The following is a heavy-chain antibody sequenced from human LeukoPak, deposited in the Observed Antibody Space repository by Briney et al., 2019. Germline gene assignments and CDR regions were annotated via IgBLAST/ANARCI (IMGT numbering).Heavy chain of an antibody. CDR2: IYYSGST. V-gene: IGHV4-59*01. Sequence: SETLSLTCTVSGGSISSYNCSWIRQPPGKGLEWIGYIYYSGSTTYNPSLRSRVTISVDTSRNQFSLKLSSVTAADTAVYYGARSRSGYSYDHAAFEIWGQGTMVTVSS. CDR3: ARSRSGYSYDHAAFEI. J-gene: IGHJ3*02. D-gene: IGHD5-18*01. CDR1: GGSISSYN.